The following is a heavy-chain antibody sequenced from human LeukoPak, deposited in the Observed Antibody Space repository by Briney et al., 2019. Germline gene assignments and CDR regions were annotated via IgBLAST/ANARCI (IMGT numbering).Heavy chain of an antibody. CDR1: GGTFSSCA. CDR2: IIPIFGTA. Sequence: ASVKVSCKASGGTFSSCAISWVRQAPGQGLEWMGGIIPIFGTANYAQKFQGRVTITADESTSTAYMELSSLRSEDTAVYYCARDPRESYYYYGMDVWGQGTTVTVSS. J-gene: IGHJ6*02. V-gene: IGHV1-69*13. CDR3: ARDPRESYYYYGMDV.